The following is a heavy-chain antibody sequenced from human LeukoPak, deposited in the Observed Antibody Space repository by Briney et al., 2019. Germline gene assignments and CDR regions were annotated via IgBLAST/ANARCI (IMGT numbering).Heavy chain of an antibody. CDR1: GFTFSSYW. J-gene: IGHJ4*02. CDR2: IKEDGSEE. Sequence: PGGSLRLSCAASGFTFSSYWMSWVRQAPGKGLDWVANIKEDGSEEYYVDSVKGRFTISRDNAKNSLYLQMNSLRAEDTAVYYCARAGDKGSVDYWGQGTLVTVSS. D-gene: IGHD7-27*01. V-gene: IGHV3-7*03. CDR3: ARAGDKGSVDY.